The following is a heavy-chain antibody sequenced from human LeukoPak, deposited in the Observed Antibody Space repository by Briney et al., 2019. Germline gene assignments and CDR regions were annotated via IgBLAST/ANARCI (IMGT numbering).Heavy chain of an antibody. Sequence: GGSLRLSCAASGFTFSNYWMSWVRQAPGRGPEWVANVNRDGSETYYLDSVKGRFTISKDNAKNSLYLQMNSLRAEDTALYHCARNNGMDVWGQGTTVIVSS. CDR3: ARNNGMDV. J-gene: IGHJ6*02. CDR2: VNRDGSET. V-gene: IGHV3-7*03. CDR1: GFTFSNYW.